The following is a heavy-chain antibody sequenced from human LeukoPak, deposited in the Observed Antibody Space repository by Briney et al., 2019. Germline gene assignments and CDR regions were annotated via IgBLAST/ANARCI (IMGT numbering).Heavy chain of an antibody. CDR3: AKDMSGACDY. D-gene: IGHD3-10*01. V-gene: IGHV3-30*18. J-gene: IGHJ4*02. CDR2: ISYDGSNK. Sequence: PGRSLRLSCAASGFTFSSYGMHWLRQAPGKGLEWVAVISYDGSNKYYADSVKGRFTISRDNSKNTLYLQMNSLRAEDTAVYYCAKDMSGACDYWGQGTLVTVSS. CDR1: GFTFSSYG.